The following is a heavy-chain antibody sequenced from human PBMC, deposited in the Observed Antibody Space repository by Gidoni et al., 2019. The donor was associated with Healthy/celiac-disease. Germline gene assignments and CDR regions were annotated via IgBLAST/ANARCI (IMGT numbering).Heavy chain of an antibody. V-gene: IGHV1-69*01. CDR2: IIPIFGTA. CDR3: ARGISSSVFDY. Sequence: QVQLVQSGAEVKKPGYSVKVSRKASGGTFSSYAISWVRQAPGQGLGWMGGIIPIFGTANYAQKFQGRVTITADESTSTAYMELGSLRSEDTAVYYCARGISSSVFDYWGQGTLVTVSS. CDR1: GGTFSSYA. J-gene: IGHJ4*02. D-gene: IGHD6-6*01.